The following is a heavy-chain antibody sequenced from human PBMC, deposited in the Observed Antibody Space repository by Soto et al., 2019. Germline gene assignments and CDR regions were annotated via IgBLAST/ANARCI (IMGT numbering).Heavy chain of an antibody. Sequence: ASMKVSCKASGYTFTSYCLSCVGQAPVQLLEWMGWISAYNGNTNYAQKLQGRVTMTTDTSTSTAYMELRSLRSDDTAVYYCAREWEQLVGNYYYYGMDVWGQGTTVTVSS. CDR3: AREWEQLVGNYYYYGMDV. V-gene: IGHV1-18*01. CDR2: ISAYNGNT. J-gene: IGHJ6*02. CDR1: GYTFTSYC. D-gene: IGHD6-6*01.